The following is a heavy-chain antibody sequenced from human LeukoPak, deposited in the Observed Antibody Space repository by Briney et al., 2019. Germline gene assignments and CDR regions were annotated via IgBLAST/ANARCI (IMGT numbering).Heavy chain of an antibody. D-gene: IGHD6-6*01. V-gene: IGHV1-2*02. CDR3: ARDFSHARYFDY. J-gene: IGHJ4*02. CDR2: INPNSGGT. CDR1: GYTFTDYY. Sequence: ASVKVSCKASGYTFTDYYMHWVRQAPGQGLEWMGWINPNSGGTNYAQKFQGRVTMTRDTSISTAYMELSRLRSDDTAMYYCARDFSHARYFDYWGQGTLVTVSS.